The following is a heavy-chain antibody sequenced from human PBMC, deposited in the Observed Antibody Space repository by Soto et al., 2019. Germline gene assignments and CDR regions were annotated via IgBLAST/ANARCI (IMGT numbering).Heavy chain of an antibody. CDR2: IYTGGNT. Sequence: PGGSLRLSCAASGFTVSSNHISWVRQAPGKGLEWVSVIYTGGNTYYADSVKGRFTISRHNSKNTVFLQMNSLRAEDTAVYYCARDSGKSNYFDYRGQRTLVTVSS. D-gene: IGHD1-26*01. V-gene: IGHV3-53*04. J-gene: IGHJ4*02. CDR1: GFTVSSNH. CDR3: ARDSGKSNYFDY.